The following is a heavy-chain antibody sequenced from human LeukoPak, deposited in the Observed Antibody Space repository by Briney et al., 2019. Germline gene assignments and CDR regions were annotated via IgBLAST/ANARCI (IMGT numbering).Heavy chain of an antibody. V-gene: IGHV3-23*01. CDR2: ISGSGGST. Sequence: GGSLRLSCAASGFTFSSYAMSWVRQAPGKGLEWVSAISGSGGSTYYADSVRGRFTISRDNSKNTLYLQMNSLRAEDTAVYYCAKAPKRGGSYYPFDYWGRGTLVTVSS. CDR3: AKAPKRGGSYYPFDY. D-gene: IGHD1-26*01. J-gene: IGHJ4*02. CDR1: GFTFSSYA.